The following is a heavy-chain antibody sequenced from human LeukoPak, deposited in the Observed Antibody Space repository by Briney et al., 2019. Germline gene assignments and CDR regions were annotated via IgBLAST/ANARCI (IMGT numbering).Heavy chain of an antibody. Sequence: GGSRRLSCAASGFTFRVSWMAWVRQAPGKGLEWVATINQDGSEKYYVESVKGRFTISRDNAKNSVYLQMNTLRVEDTDVYYCVRDSAGAWFGFDFWGLGTMVTVSS. CDR3: VRDSAGAWFGFDF. J-gene: IGHJ3*01. CDR2: INQDGSEK. V-gene: IGHV3-7*01. D-gene: IGHD3-16*01. CDR1: GFTFRVSW.